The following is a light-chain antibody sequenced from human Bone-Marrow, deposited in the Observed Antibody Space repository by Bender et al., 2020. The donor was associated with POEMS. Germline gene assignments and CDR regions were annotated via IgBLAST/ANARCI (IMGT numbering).Light chain of an antibody. CDR2: EVG. Sequence: QSALTQPASVSGSPGQSITISCTGSSSDVGVYNHVSWYQQHPGKAPKLLLSEVGLRPSGVSNRFSGSKSGTQASLPITGVLSDDEAIYFCVAWDASMNGWVFGGGTKLTVL. CDR3: VAWDASMNGWV. V-gene: IGLV2-14*01. J-gene: IGLJ3*02. CDR1: SSDVGVYNH.